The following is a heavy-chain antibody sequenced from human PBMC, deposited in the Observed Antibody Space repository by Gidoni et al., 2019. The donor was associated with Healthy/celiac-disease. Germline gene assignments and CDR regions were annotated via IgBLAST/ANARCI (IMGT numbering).Heavy chain of an antibody. CDR3: ARRGDLRYNWFDP. CDR1: GYSFTSYW. Sequence: EVQLVQSGAEVKKPGESRKISCKGSGYSFTSYWSGWVRQMPGKGLEWMGIIFPGDSDTRYSPSFQGQVTISADKSISTAYLQWSSLKASDTAMYYCARRGDLRYNWFDPWGQGTLVTVSS. V-gene: IGHV5-51*01. CDR2: IFPGDSDT. D-gene: IGHD3-16*01. J-gene: IGHJ5*02.